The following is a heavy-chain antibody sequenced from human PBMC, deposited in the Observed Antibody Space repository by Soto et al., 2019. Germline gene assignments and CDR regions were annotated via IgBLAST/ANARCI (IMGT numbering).Heavy chain of an antibody. D-gene: IGHD2-15*01. Sequence: GGSLRLSCAGSGFTFSSYAMSWVRQAPGKGLEWVSAISGSGGSTYYADSVKGRFTISRNNSKNTLYLQMNSLRAEDTAVYYCAKDPGKVYCSGGRCPGCFQHWGQGTMVNVSS. CDR2: ISGSGGST. CDR1: GFTFSSYA. V-gene: IGHV3-23*01. CDR3: AKDPGKVYCSGGRCPGCFQH. J-gene: IGHJ1*01.